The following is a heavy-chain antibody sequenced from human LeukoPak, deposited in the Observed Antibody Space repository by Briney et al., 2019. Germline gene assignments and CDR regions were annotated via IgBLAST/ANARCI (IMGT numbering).Heavy chain of an antibody. Sequence: ASVKVSCKASGYPFTSYNSNWVRQATGQGLEWMGWMNTNSGNTGYSQNFQGRVTMTRDTSINTAYMELSSLMSEDTAVYYCARGLPKAVFGVVIEDWGQGTLVTVSS. CDR1: GYPFTSYN. J-gene: IGHJ4*02. CDR2: MNTNSGNT. V-gene: IGHV1-8*01. CDR3: ARGLPKAVFGVVIED. D-gene: IGHD3-3*01.